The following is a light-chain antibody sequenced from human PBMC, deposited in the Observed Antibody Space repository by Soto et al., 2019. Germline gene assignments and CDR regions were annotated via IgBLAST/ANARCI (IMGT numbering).Light chain of an antibody. V-gene: IGKV3-15*01. CDR2: GAS. Sequence: EIVMTQSPATLSVSPGERATLSCRASQSVSSNLAWYQQKXXQAPRLLIYGASTRATGIPARFSXXGSGXXFTLTISSLQSEDFAVYYCQQSNNWPRTFGQGTKVEIK. J-gene: IGKJ1*01. CDR3: QQSNNWPRT. CDR1: QSVSSN.